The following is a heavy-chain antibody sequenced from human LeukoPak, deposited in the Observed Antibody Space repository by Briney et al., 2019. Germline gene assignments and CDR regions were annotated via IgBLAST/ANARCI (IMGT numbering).Heavy chain of an antibody. D-gene: IGHD1-7*01. J-gene: IGHJ5*02. V-gene: IGHV1-2*02. CDR2: INPNSGGT. CDR3: ARGSNWNYGWFDP. Sequence: ASVKVSCKXSGYTFTGYYMHWVRQAPGQGLEWMGWINPNSGGTNYSQKFQGRVTMTRDTSISTAYMELSRLRSDDTAVYYCARGSNWNYGWFDPWGQGTLVTVSS. CDR1: GYTFTGYY.